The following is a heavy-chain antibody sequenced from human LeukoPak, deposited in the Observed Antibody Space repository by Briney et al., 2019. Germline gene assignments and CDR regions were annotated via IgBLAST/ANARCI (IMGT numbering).Heavy chain of an antibody. CDR3: ARDYGGSSPFDY. V-gene: IGHV4-34*01. Sequence: PSETLSLTCAVYGGSFSGYYGSWIRQPPGKGLEWIGEINHSGSTNYNPSLKSRVTISVDTSKNQFSLKLSSVTAADTAVYYCARDYGGSSPFDYWGQGTLVTVSS. J-gene: IGHJ4*02. D-gene: IGHD4-23*01. CDR2: INHSGST. CDR1: GGSFSGYY.